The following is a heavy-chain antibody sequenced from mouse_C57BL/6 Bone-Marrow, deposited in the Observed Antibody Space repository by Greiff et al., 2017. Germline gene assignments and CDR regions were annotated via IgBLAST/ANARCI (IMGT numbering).Heavy chain of an antibody. CDR1: GFTFTDYY. Sequence: EVKLVESGGGLVQPGGSLSLSCAASGFTFTDYYMSWVRQPPGKALEWLGFIRNKANGYTTEYSASVKGRFTISRDNSQSILYLQMNALRAEDSATYYCARWAGTGAMDYWGQGTSVTVSS. J-gene: IGHJ4*01. D-gene: IGHD4-1*01. CDR2: IRNKANGYTT. CDR3: ARWAGTGAMDY. V-gene: IGHV7-3*01.